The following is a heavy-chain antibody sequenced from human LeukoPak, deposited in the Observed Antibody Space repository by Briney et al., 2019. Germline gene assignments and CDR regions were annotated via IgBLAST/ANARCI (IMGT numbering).Heavy chain of an antibody. CDR2: IYSGGDT. D-gene: IGHD4-23*01. V-gene: IGHV3-53*01. Sequence: GGSLRLSCAASGFTVISNYMSWVRQAPGKGLEWVSVIYSGGDTYYADSVKGRFTISRDNSKNTLYLQMNSLRAEDTAVYYCARGHYGGNSAIDYWGQGPLVTVSS. J-gene: IGHJ4*02. CDR1: GFTVISNY. CDR3: ARGHYGGNSAIDY.